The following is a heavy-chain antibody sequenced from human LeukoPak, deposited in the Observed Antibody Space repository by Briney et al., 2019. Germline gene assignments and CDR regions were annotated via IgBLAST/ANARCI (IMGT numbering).Heavy chain of an antibody. CDR2: ISSSSSYI. CDR3: ARGGDIVVVVAATPDYYGMDV. D-gene: IGHD2-15*01. V-gene: IGHV3-21*01. CDR1: GFTFSSYS. J-gene: IGHJ6*02. Sequence: GGSPRLSCAASGFTFSSYSMNWVRQAPGKGLEWVSSISSSSSYIYYADSVKGRFTISRDNAKNSLYLQMNSLRAEDTAVYYCARGGDIVVVVAATPDYYGMDVWGQGTTVTVSS.